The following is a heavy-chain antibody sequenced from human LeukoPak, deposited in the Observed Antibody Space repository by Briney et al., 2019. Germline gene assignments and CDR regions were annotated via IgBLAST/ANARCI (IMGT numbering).Heavy chain of an antibody. D-gene: IGHD6-13*01. Sequence: PGGSLRLSCAASGFTFDDYAMHWVRQAPGKGLEWVSGISWNSGSIGYADSVKGRFTISRDNAKNSLYLQMNSLRAEDMALYYCAKDKGGLAADGNYFDYWGQGTLVTVSS. CDR1: GFTFDDYA. CDR3: AKDKGGLAADGNYFDY. V-gene: IGHV3-9*03. CDR2: ISWNSGSI. J-gene: IGHJ4*02.